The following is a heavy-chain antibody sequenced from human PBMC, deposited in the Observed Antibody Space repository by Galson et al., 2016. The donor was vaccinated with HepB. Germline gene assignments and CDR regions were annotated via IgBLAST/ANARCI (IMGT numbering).Heavy chain of an antibody. V-gene: IGHV3-7*01. D-gene: IGHD2-2*01. Sequence: SLRLSCAASGFNFRGYWMSWVRQAPGKGLEWVANIQQDGTERNYVDSVRGRFTISRDNAKNSLSLQMNSLRVEDTAVYYCARDSWDIVVVSPAMFTFDIWGQGTMVTVSS. CDR1: GFNFRGYW. CDR2: IQQDGTER. CDR3: ARDSWDIVVVSPAMFTFDI. J-gene: IGHJ3*02.